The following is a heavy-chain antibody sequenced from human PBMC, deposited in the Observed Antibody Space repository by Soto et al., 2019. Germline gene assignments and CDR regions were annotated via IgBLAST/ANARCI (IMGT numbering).Heavy chain of an antibody. CDR3: ARDISSGWGHFDC. V-gene: IGHV4-59*01. D-gene: IGHD6-19*01. Sequence: SETLSLTCTVSGGSISSYYWSWIRQPPGKGLEWIGYIYYSGSTNYNPSLKSRVTISVDTSKNQFSLKLSSVTAADTAVYYCARDISSGWGHFDCWGQGTLVTVPQ. J-gene: IGHJ4*02. CDR1: GGSISSYY. CDR2: IYYSGST.